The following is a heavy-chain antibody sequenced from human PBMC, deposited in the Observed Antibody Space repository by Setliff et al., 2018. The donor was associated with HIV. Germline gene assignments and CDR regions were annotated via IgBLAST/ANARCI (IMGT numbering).Heavy chain of an antibody. CDR1: RGSISTYY. Sequence: SETLSLTCTVSRGSISTYYWSWIRQPPGKGLEWIGYISYSGSTNYNPSLKSRLTISLDTSKNQFSLKLNSVTAADTAVYYCARDGGASTWGSGAFDVRGQGTVVTVSS. V-gene: IGHV4-59*01. D-gene: IGHD7-27*01. CDR3: ARDGGASTWGSGAFDV. J-gene: IGHJ3*01. CDR2: ISYSGST.